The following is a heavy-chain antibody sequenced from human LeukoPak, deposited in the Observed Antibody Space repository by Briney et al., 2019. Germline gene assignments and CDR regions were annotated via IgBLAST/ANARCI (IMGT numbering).Heavy chain of an antibody. Sequence: GSSVKVSCKASGGTFSSHAISWVRQAPGQGLEWMGGIIPIFGTANYAQKFQGRVTITTDESTSTAYMELSSPRSEDTAVYYCARSSGYYYLNWFDPWGQGTLVTVSS. CDR1: GGTFSSHA. J-gene: IGHJ5*02. CDR3: ARSSGYYYLNWFDP. CDR2: IIPIFGTA. V-gene: IGHV1-69*05. D-gene: IGHD3-22*01.